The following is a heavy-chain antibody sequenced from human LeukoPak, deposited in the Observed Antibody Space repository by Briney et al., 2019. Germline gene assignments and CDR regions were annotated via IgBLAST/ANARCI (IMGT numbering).Heavy chain of an antibody. J-gene: IGHJ3*02. Sequence: SQTLSLTCPVSSGSISSGVYYWSWIRQHPGKGLEWIGYIYYSGSTNYNPSLKSRVTMSVDTSKNQFSLKLSSVTAADTAVYYCARYQTPIVAAGSRYAFDIWGQGTMVTVSS. CDR1: SGSISSGVYY. D-gene: IGHD6-13*01. CDR3: ARYQTPIVAAGSRYAFDI. V-gene: IGHV4-31*03. CDR2: IYYSGST.